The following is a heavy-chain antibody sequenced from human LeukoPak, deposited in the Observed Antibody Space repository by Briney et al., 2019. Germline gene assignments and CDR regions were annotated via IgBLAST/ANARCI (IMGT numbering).Heavy chain of an antibody. J-gene: IGHJ4*02. CDR3: ASGGATDWGY. CDR1: GFVFSDYS. CDR2: ITSDSNLI. D-gene: IGHD5-12*01. V-gene: IGHV3-21*06. Sequence: GGSLRLSCAASGFVFSDYSMNWVRQAPGKGLEWISAITSDSNLIYYADSMRGRITISRDNAENSVYLQMNGLRAEDTAIYYCASGGATDWGYWGQGALVIVSS.